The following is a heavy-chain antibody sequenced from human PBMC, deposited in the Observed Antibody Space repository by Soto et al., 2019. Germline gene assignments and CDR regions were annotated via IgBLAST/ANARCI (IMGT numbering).Heavy chain of an antibody. J-gene: IGHJ6*02. CDR3: ARDRKHSSGRFSDYYYGMDV. D-gene: IGHD6-19*01. CDR2: ISYDGSNK. V-gene: IGHV3-30-3*01. CDR1: GFTFSSYA. Sequence: PGGSLRLSCAASGFTFSSYAMHWVRQAPGKGLEWVAVISYDGSNKYYADSVKGRFTISRDNSKNTLYLQMNSLRAEDTAVYYCARDRKHSSGRFSDYYYGMDVWGQGTKVTVSS.